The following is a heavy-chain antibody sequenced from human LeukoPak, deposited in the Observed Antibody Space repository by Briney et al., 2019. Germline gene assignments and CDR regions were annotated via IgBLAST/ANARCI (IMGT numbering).Heavy chain of an antibody. Sequence: SETLSLTCTVYGGSISSSSYYWGWIRQPPGKGLEWIGSIYYSGSTYYNPSLKSRVTISVDTSKNQFSLKLSSVTAADTAVYYCARVPVRVVAATKYYYYGMDVWGQGTTVTVSS. D-gene: IGHD2-15*01. V-gene: IGHV4-39*07. CDR1: GGSISSSSYY. J-gene: IGHJ6*02. CDR3: ARVPVRVVAATKYYYYGMDV. CDR2: IYYSGST.